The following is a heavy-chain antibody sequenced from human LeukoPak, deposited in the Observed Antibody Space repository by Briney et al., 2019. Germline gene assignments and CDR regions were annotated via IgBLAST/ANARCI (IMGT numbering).Heavy chain of an antibody. Sequence: PGGSLRLSCEVSGFTFTDFWMNWVRQAPGKGPEWVASIRQDGNEKTYVDSVKGRFIISRDNTKNSLSVQLNGLRAEDTAVYYCARDGTAPGLYFDLWGQGTLVTVSS. J-gene: IGHJ4*01. CDR2: IRQDGNEK. CDR1: GFTFTDFW. D-gene: IGHD6-13*01. V-gene: IGHV3-7*01. CDR3: ARDGTAPGLYFDL.